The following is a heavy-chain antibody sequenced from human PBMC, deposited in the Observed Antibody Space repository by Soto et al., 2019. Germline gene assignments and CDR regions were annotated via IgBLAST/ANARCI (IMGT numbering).Heavy chain of an antibody. CDR3: VRSRSGAVPDSFAY. Sequence: QVQLVESGGGVVPPGRSLRLSCAASGFMFSRHAMHWVRQAPGKGLEWVAVISKDGSVIYYADSVKGRFTISRDKSKNMVYLQLNSLRDEDTAVFYCVRSRSGAVPDSFAYWGQGTLVTVAS. CDR1: GFMFSRHA. V-gene: IGHV3-30*04. CDR2: ISKDGSVI. D-gene: IGHD3-10*01. J-gene: IGHJ4*02.